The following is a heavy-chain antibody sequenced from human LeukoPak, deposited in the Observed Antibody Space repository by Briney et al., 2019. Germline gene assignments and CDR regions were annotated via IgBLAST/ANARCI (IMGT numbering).Heavy chain of an antibody. CDR3: ARGPPRDFGSSGFYYNY. CDR1: GGSINSYC. CDR2: IYTSGNT. D-gene: IGHD3-22*01. V-gene: IGHV4-4*07. Sequence: SETLSLTCTVSGGSINSYCWSWIRQPAGKGLEWIGRIYTSGNTHYNPSLKSRVTMSRDTSNNQFSLKLTSVTAADTAVYYCARGPPRDFGSSGFYYNYWGQGTLVTVSS. J-gene: IGHJ4*02.